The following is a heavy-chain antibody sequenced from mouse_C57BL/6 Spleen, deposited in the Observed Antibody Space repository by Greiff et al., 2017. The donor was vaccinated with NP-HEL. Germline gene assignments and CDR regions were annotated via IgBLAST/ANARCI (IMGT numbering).Heavy chain of an antibody. CDR3: ARELTGTLDY. J-gene: IGHJ2*01. CDR1: GFTFSDYY. CDR2: INYDGSST. D-gene: IGHD4-1*01. V-gene: IGHV5-16*01. Sequence: DVKLVESEGGLVQPGSSMKLSCTASGFTFSDYYMAWVRQVPEKGLEWVANINYDGSSTYYLDSLKSRFIISRDNAKNILYLQMSSLKSEDTATYYCARELTGTLDYWGQGTTLTVSS.